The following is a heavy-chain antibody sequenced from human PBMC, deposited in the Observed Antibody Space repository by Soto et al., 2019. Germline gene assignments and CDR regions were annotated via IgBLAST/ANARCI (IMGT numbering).Heavy chain of an antibody. J-gene: IGHJ4*02. CDR1: GFTFSSYT. CDR2: MSASGSYI. D-gene: IGHD6-19*01. V-gene: IGHV3-21*01. Sequence: PGWSLRLSCVASGFTFSSYTMHLVRQAPGKGLEWVSLMSASGSYIYYGDSVKGRFTISRDNAKNSLYLQMNSLRAEDTAVYYCARERGWYALESWGQGTLVTVSS. CDR3: ARERGWYALES.